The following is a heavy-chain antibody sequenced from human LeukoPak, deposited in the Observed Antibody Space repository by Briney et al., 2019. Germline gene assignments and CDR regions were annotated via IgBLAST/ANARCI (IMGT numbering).Heavy chain of an antibody. CDR3: ARDIYYDSSGYYGSVY. CDR2: ISSSSSTI. CDR1: GFTFSSYS. J-gene: IGHJ4*02. D-gene: IGHD3-22*01. Sequence: PGGSLRLSCAASGFTFSSYSMNWVRQAPGKGLEWDSYISSSSSTIYYADSVKGRFTISRDNAKNSLYLQMNSLRAEDTAVYYCARDIYYDSSGYYGSVYWGQGTLVTVSS. V-gene: IGHV3-48*04.